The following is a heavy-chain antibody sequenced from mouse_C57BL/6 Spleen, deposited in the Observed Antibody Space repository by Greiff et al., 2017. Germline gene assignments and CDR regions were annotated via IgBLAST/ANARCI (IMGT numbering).Heavy chain of an antibody. V-gene: IGHV1-50*01. CDR3: ARGRLRGFAY. CDR2: IDPSDSYT. CDR1: GYTFTSYW. Sequence: QVQLQHPGAELVKPGASVRLSCKASGYTFTSYWMQWVKQRPGQGLEWIGEIDPSDSYTNNNQKFKGKATLTVDTSSSTAYMQLSSLTSEDSAVYYCARGRLRGFAYWGQGTLVTVSA. J-gene: IGHJ3*01. D-gene: IGHD2-4*01.